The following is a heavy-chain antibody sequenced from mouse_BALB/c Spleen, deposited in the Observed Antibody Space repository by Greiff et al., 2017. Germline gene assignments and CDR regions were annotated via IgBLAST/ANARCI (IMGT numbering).Heavy chain of an antibody. CDR1: GYTFTSYW. V-gene: IGHV1S132*01. Sequence: VQLVESGAELVKPGASVKLSCKTSGYTFTSYWIQWVKQRPGQGLGWIGEIFPGTGTTYYNEKFKGKATLTIDTSSSTAYMQLSSLTSEDSAVYFCTRGGDYVGVYYAMDYWGQGTSVTVSS. CDR3: TRGGDYVGVYYAMDY. D-gene: IGHD2-4*01. J-gene: IGHJ4*01. CDR2: IFPGTGTT.